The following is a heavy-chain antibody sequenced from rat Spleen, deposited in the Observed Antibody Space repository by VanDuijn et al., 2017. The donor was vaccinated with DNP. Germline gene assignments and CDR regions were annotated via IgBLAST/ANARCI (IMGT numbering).Heavy chain of an antibody. J-gene: IGHJ3*01. CDR1: GFSLTSYG. D-gene: IGHD1-1*01. CDR3: ARQGHYSGDPNWFAY. CDR2: IWSGGST. V-gene: IGHV2-4*01. Sequence: QVQLKESGPGLVQPSQTLSLTCTVSGFSLTSYGVSWVRQPPGKGLEWIGAIWSGGSTDYNSALKSRLSISRDTSKSQVFLEMNSLQTEDTATYYCARQGHYSGDPNWFAYWGQGTLVTVSS.